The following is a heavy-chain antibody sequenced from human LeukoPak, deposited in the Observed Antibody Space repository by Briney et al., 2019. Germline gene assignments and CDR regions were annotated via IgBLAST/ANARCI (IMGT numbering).Heavy chain of an antibody. CDR2: IYTSGST. J-gene: IGHJ3*02. Sequence: SETLSLTCTVSGGSISSYYWSWIRQPAGKGLEWIGRIYTSGSTNYNPSLKSRVTMSVDTSKNQFSLKLSSVTAADTAVYYCARDHGYYDFWSGYQTGDAFDIWGQGTMVTVSS. V-gene: IGHV4-4*07. D-gene: IGHD3-3*01. CDR1: GGSISSYY. CDR3: ARDHGYYDFWSGYQTGDAFDI.